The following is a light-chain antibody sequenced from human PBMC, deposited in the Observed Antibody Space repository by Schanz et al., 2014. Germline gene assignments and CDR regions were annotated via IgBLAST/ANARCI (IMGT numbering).Light chain of an antibody. CDR1: SSDVGAYNY. CDR3: CSYAGSTNVR. V-gene: IGLV2-8*01. Sequence: QSALTQPPSASGSPGQSVTISCTGTSSDVGAYNYVSWYQQQPGKAPKLMIYEVSKRPSGVPDRFSGSKSGNTASLSVSGLQAEDEADYYCCSYAGSTNVRFGGGTKVTVL. CDR2: EVS. J-gene: IGLJ3*02.